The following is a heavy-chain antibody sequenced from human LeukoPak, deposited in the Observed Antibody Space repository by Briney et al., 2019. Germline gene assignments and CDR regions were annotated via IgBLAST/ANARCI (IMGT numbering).Heavy chain of an antibody. CDR1: GGSINSPSFY. D-gene: IGHD3-22*01. CDR2: IYYSGST. J-gene: IGHJ4*02. Sequence: SGTLSLTFPVSGGSINSPSFYWGWIRPPPGKGLEWIGNIYYSGSTYYNSFLKSRVTVSVDTSKNHFSLKLTSVTAADTAVYYCASAYGSSGYSSYCFGYWGQGTLVTVSS. CDR3: ASAYGSSGYSSYCFGY. V-gene: IGHV4-39*02.